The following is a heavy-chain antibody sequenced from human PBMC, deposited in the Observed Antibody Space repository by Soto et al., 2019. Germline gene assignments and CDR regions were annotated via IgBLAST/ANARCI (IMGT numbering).Heavy chain of an antibody. CDR2: IYHGGST. V-gene: IGHV4-38-2*01. J-gene: IGHJ6*02. D-gene: IGHD3-10*01. Sequence: PSETLSLTCAVSGYSISSGYYWGWLRQPPGKGLEWIGSIYHGGSTYYNPSLNSRVTLSIDMTNNHVSLILNSVTAADTAVYYCAGDSWTVSAYNYYGIDVWGQGTTVTVSS. CDR3: AGDSWTVSAYNYYGIDV. CDR1: GYSISSGYY.